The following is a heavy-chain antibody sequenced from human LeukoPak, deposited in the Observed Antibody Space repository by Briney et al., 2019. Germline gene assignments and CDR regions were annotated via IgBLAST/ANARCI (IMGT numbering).Heavy chain of an antibody. V-gene: IGHV3-21*01. CDR2: ISSSSSYI. Sequence: GGSLRLSCAASGFTFSSYSMNRVRQAPGKGLKWVSSISSSSSYIYYADSVRGRFTISRDNAKNSLYVQMNSLRAEDTAVYYCARGLTGTTADYWGQGTLVTVSS. J-gene: IGHJ4*02. D-gene: IGHD1-7*01. CDR3: ARGLTGTTADY. CDR1: GFTFSSYS.